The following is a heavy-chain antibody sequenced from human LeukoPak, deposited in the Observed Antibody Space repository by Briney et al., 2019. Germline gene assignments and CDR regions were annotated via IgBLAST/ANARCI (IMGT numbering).Heavy chain of an antibody. Sequence: SVKVSCKASGGTFNSYGISWVRQAPGQGLEWMGRIIPLLNIANYAQKFQGRVTITADKSTSTAYMEVSSLRSEDTAVYYCARGGDILTGYYGIDYWGQGTLVTVSS. D-gene: IGHD3-9*01. V-gene: IGHV1-69*04. CDR2: IIPLLNIA. J-gene: IGHJ4*02. CDR1: GGTFNSYG. CDR3: ARGGDILTGYYGIDY.